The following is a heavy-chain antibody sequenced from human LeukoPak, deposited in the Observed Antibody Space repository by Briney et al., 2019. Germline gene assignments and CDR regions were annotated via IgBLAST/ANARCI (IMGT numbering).Heavy chain of an antibody. CDR3: ARGGGNDFWSGYYTAYYYYYMDV. J-gene: IGHJ6*03. D-gene: IGHD3-3*01. Sequence: GASVKVSCKASGYTFTSYDINWVRQATGQGLEWMGWMNPNSGNTGYAQKFQGRVTMTRNTSISTAYMALSSLRSEDTAVYYCARGGGNDFWSGYYTAYYYYYMDVWGKGTTVTVSS. V-gene: IGHV1-8*01. CDR1: GYTFTSYD. CDR2: MNPNSGNT.